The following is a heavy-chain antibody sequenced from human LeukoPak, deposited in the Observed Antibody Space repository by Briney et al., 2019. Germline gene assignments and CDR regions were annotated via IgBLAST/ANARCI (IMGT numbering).Heavy chain of an antibody. CDR1: GGSISSYY. D-gene: IGHD3-22*01. Sequence: SETLSLTCTVSGGSISSYYWSWIRQPPGKGQEWIGYIYYSGSTNYNPSLKSRVTISVDTSKNQFSLKLSSVTAADTAVYYCARDYYDSSGYNYFDYWGQGTLVTVSS. V-gene: IGHV4-59*01. CDR3: ARDYYDSSGYNYFDY. CDR2: IYYSGST. J-gene: IGHJ4*02.